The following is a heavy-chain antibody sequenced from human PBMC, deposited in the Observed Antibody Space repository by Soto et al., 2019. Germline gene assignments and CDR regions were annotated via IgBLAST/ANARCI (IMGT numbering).Heavy chain of an antibody. CDR2: IYHTGIT. Sequence: AETLSLTCAVSGFCIRNNNWSTWVRRPPGQGLEWVGDIYHTGITNYSPSLKSRVTISVDKSKNQFSLKLTSVTAADTAVYYCARFSSSALYYYLGIDVSGERTTAAAS. D-gene: IGHD6-13*01. J-gene: IGHJ6*02. CDR1: GFCIRNNNW. V-gene: IGHV4-4*02. CDR3: ARFSSSALYYYLGIDV.